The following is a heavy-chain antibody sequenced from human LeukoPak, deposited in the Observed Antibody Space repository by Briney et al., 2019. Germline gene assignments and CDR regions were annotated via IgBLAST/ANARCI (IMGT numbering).Heavy chain of an antibody. V-gene: IGHV3-30*18. D-gene: IGHD4-17*01. CDR2: ISYDGSNK. CDR1: GFTFSSYG. J-gene: IGHJ4*02. CDR3: AKDSPDYGDYVFDY. Sequence: PGGSLRLSCAASGFTFSSYGMHWVRQAPGKGLEWVAVISYDGSNKYYADSVKGRFTISRDNSKNTLYLQMNSLRAEDTAVYYCAKDSPDYGDYVFDYWGQGTLVTVSS.